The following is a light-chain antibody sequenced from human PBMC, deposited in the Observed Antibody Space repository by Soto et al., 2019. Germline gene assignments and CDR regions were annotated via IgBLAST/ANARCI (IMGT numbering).Light chain of an antibody. CDR3: QQYGSSRT. CDR1: QSISSSY. J-gene: IGKJ1*01. Sequence: IVLTQSPGTLSLSPGERATLSCRASQSISSSYLAWYQQKPGQAPRLLVYGASSRATGIADRFSGSGSGKDFTLTISRLEPEDFAVYYCQQYGSSRTFGEGTKVDIK. CDR2: GAS. V-gene: IGKV3-20*01.